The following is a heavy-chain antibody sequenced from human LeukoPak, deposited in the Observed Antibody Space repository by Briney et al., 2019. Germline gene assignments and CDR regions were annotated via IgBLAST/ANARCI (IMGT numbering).Heavy chain of an antibody. CDR1: GGSFSGYY. V-gene: IGHV4-34*01. CDR3: ARISGSPYSSSWYPFYYYYMDV. CDR2: IYHSGST. Sequence: PSETLSPTCAVYGGSFSGYYWSWIRQPPGKGLEWIGEIYHSGSTNYNPSLKSRVTISVDKSKNQFSLKLSSVTAADTAVYYCARISGSPYSSSWYPFYYYYMDVWGKGTTVTVSS. J-gene: IGHJ6*03. D-gene: IGHD6-13*01.